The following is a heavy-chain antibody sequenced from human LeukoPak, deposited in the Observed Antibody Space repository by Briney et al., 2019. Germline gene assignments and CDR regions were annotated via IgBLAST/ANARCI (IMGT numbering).Heavy chain of an antibody. CDR2: INPNSGGT. D-gene: IGHD1-26*01. CDR1: GYTFTGYY. J-gene: IGHJ4*02. Sequence: ASVKVSCKASGYTFTGYYMHWVRQAPGQGLEWMGWINPNSGGTNYAQKFQGRVTMTRDTSISTAYMELSRLRSDDTAVYYCVRDSWELPFFDYWGQGTLVTVSS. CDR3: VRDSWELPFFDY. V-gene: IGHV1-2*02.